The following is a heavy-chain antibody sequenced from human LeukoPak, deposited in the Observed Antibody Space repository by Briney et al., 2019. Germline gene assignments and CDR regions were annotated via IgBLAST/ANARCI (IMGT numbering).Heavy chain of an antibody. CDR2: FDPEDGET. V-gene: IGHV1-24*01. J-gene: IGHJ4*02. CDR1: GYPLTELS. Sequence: GASVKVSCKVSGYPLTELSMHWVRQAPGKGLEWMGGFDPEDGETIYAQKFQGRVTMTEDTSTDTAYMELSSLRSEDTAVYYCATRGWGSHQLSDFDYWGQGTLVTVSS. CDR3: ATRGWGSHQLSDFDY. D-gene: IGHD2-2*01.